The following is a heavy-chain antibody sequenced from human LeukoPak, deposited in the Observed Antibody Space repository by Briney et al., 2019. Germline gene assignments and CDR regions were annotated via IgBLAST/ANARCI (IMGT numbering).Heavy chain of an antibody. CDR1: GGSISRYC. CDR3: ARGGETRTRNAFDI. Sequence: SPTLSLTCPVPGGSISRYCWSSLRHPAGKGLEWLGRIYTSGSTNYNPSLRRRVTMSVDTSKNQFSLKLSSVTAADTAVYYCARGGETRTRNAFDIWGEGTMVTLSS. J-gene: IGHJ3*02. CDR2: IYTSGST. D-gene: IGHD3-10*01. V-gene: IGHV4-4*07.